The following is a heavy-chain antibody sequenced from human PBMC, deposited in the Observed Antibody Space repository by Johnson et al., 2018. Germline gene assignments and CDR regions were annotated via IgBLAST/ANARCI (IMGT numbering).Heavy chain of an antibody. Sequence: QVQLVQSGGGVVQPGRSLRLSCAASGFTFSSYAMHWVRQAPGKGLEWVAVISYGGSNKYYADSVKGRFTISRDNSKNTVSLQMNSLSAEDTAVYYCAREFGLSSGWYTPQYYYYYMDVWGKGTTVTVSS. CDR2: ISYGGSNK. D-gene: IGHD6-13*01. CDR3: AREFGLSSGWYTPQYYYYYMDV. J-gene: IGHJ6*03. CDR1: GFTFSSYA. V-gene: IGHV3-30-3*01.